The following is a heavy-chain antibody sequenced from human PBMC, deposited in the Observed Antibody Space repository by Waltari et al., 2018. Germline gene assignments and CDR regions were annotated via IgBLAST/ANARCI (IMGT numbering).Heavy chain of an antibody. J-gene: IGHJ3*02. CDR2: IHHTGNT. Sequence: QVQLRESGPGLVKSSETLSITCTVSDVSITSYFWNWIRQPPGKALEWIGYIHHTGNTKRNPSLKSRVSMSVDTSKNQSSLKVTSVTATDTAVYYCARWESDWRAFNIWGQGTTVTVSS. CDR1: DVSITSYF. V-gene: IGHV4-59*08. D-gene: IGHD2-21*02. CDR3: ARWESDWRAFNI.